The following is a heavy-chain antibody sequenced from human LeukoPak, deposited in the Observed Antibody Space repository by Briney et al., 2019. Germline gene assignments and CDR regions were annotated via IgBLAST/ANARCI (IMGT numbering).Heavy chain of an antibody. CDR3: ARDRYSSFGY. J-gene: IGHJ4*02. CDR1: GGSISGGGYS. CDR2: IYHSGST. V-gene: IGHV4-30-2*01. Sequence: SQTLSLTCAVSGGSISGGGYSWSWIRQPPGKGLEWIGYIYHSGSTYYNPSLKSRVTISVDRSTNQFSLKLSSVTAADTAVYYCARDRYSSFGYWGQGTLVTVSS. D-gene: IGHD3-16*02.